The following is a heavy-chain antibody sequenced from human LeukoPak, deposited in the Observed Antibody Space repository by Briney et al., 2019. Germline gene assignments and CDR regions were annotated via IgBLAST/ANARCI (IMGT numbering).Heavy chain of an antibody. CDR1: GGSISSYY. Sequence: PSETLSLTCTVSGGSISSYYWSWIRQPAGKGLEWIGRIYTSGSTNYNPSLKSRVTISVDTSKNQFSLKLSSVTAADTAVYYCARGVMEQRYDYYFDYWGQGTLVTVSS. V-gene: IGHV4-4*07. CDR3: ARGVMEQRYDYYFDY. J-gene: IGHJ4*02. CDR2: IYTSGST. D-gene: IGHD3-16*01.